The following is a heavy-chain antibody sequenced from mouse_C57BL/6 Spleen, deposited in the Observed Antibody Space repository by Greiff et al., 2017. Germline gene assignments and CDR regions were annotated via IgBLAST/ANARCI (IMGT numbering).Heavy chain of an antibody. CDR1: GFSLTSYG. D-gene: IGHD1-1*01. CDR3: AKEITTGYFDV. J-gene: IGHJ1*03. CDR2: IWRGGST. Sequence: VMLVESGPGLVQPSQSLSITCTVSGFSLTSYGVHWVRQSPGKGLEWLGVIWRGGSTDYNAAFMSRLSITKDNSKSQVFFKMNSLQADDTAIYYCAKEITTGYFDVWGTGTTVTVSS. V-gene: IGHV2-5*01.